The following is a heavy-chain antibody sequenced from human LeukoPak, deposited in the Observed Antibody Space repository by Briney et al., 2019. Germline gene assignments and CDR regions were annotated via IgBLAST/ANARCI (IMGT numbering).Heavy chain of an antibody. V-gene: IGHV4-39*01. Sequence: PSETLSLTCTVSGGSTSSTYHWGWIRQPPGKGLEWIGSIYYTGITYYNPSLKSRVTISVDTSKNQFSLKLSSVTAADTAVYYSARLINGSPGDYWGQGTLVTVSS. CDR2: IYYTGIT. J-gene: IGHJ4*02. CDR3: ARLINGSPGDY. CDR1: GGSTSSTYH. D-gene: IGHD1-26*01.